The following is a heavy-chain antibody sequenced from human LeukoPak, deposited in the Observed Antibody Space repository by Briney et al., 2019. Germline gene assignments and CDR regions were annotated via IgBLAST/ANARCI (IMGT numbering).Heavy chain of an antibody. CDR3: ARDYTALGGYIDI. V-gene: IGHV3-33*01. D-gene: IGHD5-18*01. Sequence: GGSLRLSCAASGFTFSSYGMHWVRQAPGKGLEWVAVIWYDGSNKYYADSVKGRFTISRDNSKNSLYLQMNSLRAEDTAVYYCARDYTALGGYIDIWGQGTMVTVSS. CDR1: GFTFSSYG. J-gene: IGHJ3*02. CDR2: IWYDGSNK.